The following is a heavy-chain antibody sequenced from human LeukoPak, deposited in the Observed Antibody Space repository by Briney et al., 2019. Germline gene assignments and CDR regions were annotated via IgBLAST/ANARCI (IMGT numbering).Heavy chain of an antibody. CDR2: ISSSSSYI. Sequence: GGSLRLSCAASGFTFSSYSMSWVRQAPGKGLEWVSSISSSSSYIYYADSVKGRFTISRDNAKNSLYLQMNSLRAEETAVYYCARGESSSWDESYYYYGMDVWGQGTTVTVSS. V-gene: IGHV3-21*01. CDR1: GFTFSSYS. J-gene: IGHJ6*02. D-gene: IGHD6-13*01. CDR3: ARGESSSWDESYYYYGMDV.